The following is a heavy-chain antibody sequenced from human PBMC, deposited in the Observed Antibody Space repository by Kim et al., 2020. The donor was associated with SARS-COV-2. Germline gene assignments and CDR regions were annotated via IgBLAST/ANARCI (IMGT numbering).Heavy chain of an antibody. CDR1: GFTFSSYE. J-gene: IGHJ4*02. D-gene: IGHD6-19*01. CDR2: ISSRGITI. CDR3: ARGYSSGCGVTY. V-gene: IGHV3-48*03. Sequence: GGSLRLSCAASGFTFSSYEMNWVRQAPGKGLEWVSYISSRGITIYYTDSVKGRFTISRDNAKNSLYLQMNSLRAEDTANDYCARGYSSGCGVTYWGQGTLVTVSS.